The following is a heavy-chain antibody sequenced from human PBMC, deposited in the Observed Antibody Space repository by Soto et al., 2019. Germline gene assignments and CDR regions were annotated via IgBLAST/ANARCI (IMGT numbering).Heavy chain of an antibody. CDR3: ARHEMGSHGSGNYSYAMDV. J-gene: IGHJ6*02. CDR1: GYNFTTYW. Sequence: PGESLKISCKGSGYNFTTYWISWVRQMPGKGLEWMGRIDPSDSYTDYIPSFQGHVTISVDKSISTAYLQWSSLKASDTAMYYCARHEMGSHGSGNYSYAMDVWGQGTTVTVSS. V-gene: IGHV5-10-1*01. CDR2: IDPSDSYT. D-gene: IGHD3-10*01.